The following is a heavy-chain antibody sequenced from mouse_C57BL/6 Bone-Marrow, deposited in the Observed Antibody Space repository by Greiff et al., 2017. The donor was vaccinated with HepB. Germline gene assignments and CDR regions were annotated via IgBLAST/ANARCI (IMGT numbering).Heavy chain of an antibody. CDR3: ARGGYYGSRGFAY. CDR1: GYTFTNYW. D-gene: IGHD1-1*01. CDR2: IYPGGGYT. J-gene: IGHJ3*01. V-gene: IGHV1-63*01. Sequence: VQLQQSGAELVRPGTSVKMSCKASGYTFTNYWIGWAKQRPGHGLEWIGDIYPGGGYTNYNEKFKGKATLTADKSSSTAYMQFSSLTSEDSAISYCARGGYYGSRGFAYWGQGTLVTVSA.